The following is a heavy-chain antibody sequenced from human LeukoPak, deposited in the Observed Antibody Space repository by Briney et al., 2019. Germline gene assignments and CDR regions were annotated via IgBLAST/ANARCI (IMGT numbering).Heavy chain of an antibody. D-gene: IGHD1/OR15-1a*01. CDR3: ARAGNDWNTGYYFDY. CDR2: IYFDGST. V-gene: IGHV4-59*01. Sequence: SEPLSLPCTVSGGSINNYYWRWIRQPQGKGLEWIGYIYFDGSTNYNPSLKRQLTISLDTSKNHISLKLSPVTAADTALYYCARAGNDWNTGYYFDYWGQGTLVTVSS. CDR1: GGSINNYY. J-gene: IGHJ4*02.